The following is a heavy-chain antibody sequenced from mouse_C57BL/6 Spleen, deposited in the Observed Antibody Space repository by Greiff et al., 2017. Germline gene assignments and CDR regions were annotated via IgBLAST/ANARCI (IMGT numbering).Heavy chain of an antibody. D-gene: IGHD4-1*01. J-gene: IGHJ3*01. Sequence: EVQGVESGGGLVQPGGSLKLSCAASGFTFSDYYMYWVRQTPEKRLEWVAYISNGGGSTYYPDTVKGRFTISRDNAKNTLYLQMSRLKSEDTAMYYCARQGELGQARFAYWGQGTLVTVSA. V-gene: IGHV5-12*01. CDR2: ISNGGGST. CDR1: GFTFSDYY. CDR3: ARQGELGQARFAY.